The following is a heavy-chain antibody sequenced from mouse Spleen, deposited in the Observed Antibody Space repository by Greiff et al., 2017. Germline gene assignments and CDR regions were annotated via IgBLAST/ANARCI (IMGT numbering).Heavy chain of an antibody. V-gene: IGHV1S56*01. Sequence: VKLMESGPELVKPGASVKMSCKASGYTFPSSYLNWVKQRPGQGLEWIGWIYPGDGSTKYNEKFKGKTTLTADKSSSTAYMLLSSLTSEDSAIYFCARRGYDGGYAMDYWGQGTSVTVSS. CDR2: IYPGDGST. CDR1: GYTFPSSY. D-gene: IGHD2-2*01. CDR3: ARRGYDGGYAMDY. J-gene: IGHJ4*01.